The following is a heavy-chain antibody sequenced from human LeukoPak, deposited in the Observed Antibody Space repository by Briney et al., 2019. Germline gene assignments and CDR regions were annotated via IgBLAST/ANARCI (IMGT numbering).Heavy chain of an antibody. CDR3: ARGQVAGTYYYYYYMDV. Sequence: SQTLSLTCTVSGGSISSGGYYWSWIRQPPGKGLEWIGYIYHSGSTNYNPSLKSRVTISVDTSKNQFSLKLSPVTAADTAVYYCARGQVAGTYYYYYYMDVWGKGTTVTVSS. J-gene: IGHJ6*03. V-gene: IGHV4-30-2*01. D-gene: IGHD6-19*01. CDR2: IYHSGST. CDR1: GGSISSGGYY.